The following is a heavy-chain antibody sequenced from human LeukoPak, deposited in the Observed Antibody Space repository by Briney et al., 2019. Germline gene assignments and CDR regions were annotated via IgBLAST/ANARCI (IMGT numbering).Heavy chain of an antibody. D-gene: IGHD3-16*01. CDR2: IYHSGST. CDR3: AREKFNYDLLHYFDY. J-gene: IGHJ4*02. Sequence: PSETLSLTCAVPGHSISSGYYWGWIRQPPGKGLEWIGSIYHSGSTYYNPSLKSRVTISVDTSKNQFSLKLSSVTAADTAVYYCAREKFNYDLLHYFDYWGQGTLVTVSS. V-gene: IGHV4-38-2*02. CDR1: GHSISSGYY.